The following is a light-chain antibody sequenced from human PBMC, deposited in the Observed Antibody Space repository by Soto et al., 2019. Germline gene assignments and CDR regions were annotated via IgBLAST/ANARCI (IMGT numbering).Light chain of an antibody. V-gene: IGKV1-5*03. CDR1: QSIGSW. CDR2: KAS. CDR3: QQYNSYKT. J-gene: IGKJ1*01. Sequence: DIQMTQPPSTLSASVGDRVTITCRASQSIGSWLAWYQQKPGKAPKLLIYKASSLESGVPSRFSGSGSGTEFTLTISSLQPDDFATYYCQQYNSYKTFGQGTKVDIK.